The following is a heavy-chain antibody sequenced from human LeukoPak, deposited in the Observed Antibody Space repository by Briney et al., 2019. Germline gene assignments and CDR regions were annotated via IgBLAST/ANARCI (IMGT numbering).Heavy chain of an antibody. V-gene: IGHV4-59*01. D-gene: IGHD3-22*01. J-gene: IGHJ4*02. CDR1: GGSISSYY. Sequence: SETLSLTCTGSGGSISSYYWSWIRQPPGKGLEGIGYIYYSGSTNYNPSHKSRVTISVDTSKNQFSLKLSSVTAADTAVYYCARGSWDYYDSSSYYFDYWGQGTLVTVSS. CDR2: IYYSGST. CDR3: ARGSWDYYDSSSYYFDY.